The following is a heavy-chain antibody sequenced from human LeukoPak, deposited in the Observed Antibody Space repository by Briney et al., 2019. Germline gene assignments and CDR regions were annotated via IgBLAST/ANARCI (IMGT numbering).Heavy chain of an antibody. D-gene: IGHD1-1*01. V-gene: IGHV4-30-4*01. CDR3: ARGGTTNWFDS. J-gene: IGHJ5*01. Sequence: PSETLSLTCTVSGGSISSGDYYWSWIRQPPGKGLEWIGYIYYSGSTYYNPSLKSRVTISVDTSKNQFSLKLSSVTAADTAVYYCARGGTTNWFDSWGQGTLVTVSS. CDR2: IYYSGST. CDR1: GGSISSGDYY.